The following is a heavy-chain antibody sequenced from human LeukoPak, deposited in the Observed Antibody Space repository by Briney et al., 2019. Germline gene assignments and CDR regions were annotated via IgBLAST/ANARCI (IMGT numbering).Heavy chain of an antibody. CDR1: GFTFSSYW. D-gene: IGHD6-19*01. J-gene: IGHJ4*02. CDR2: IKQDGSER. Sequence: HPGGYLRLSCAASGFTFSSYWMTWVRQAPGKGLEWVANIKQDGSERNYVDSVKGRFTISRDNAKNSLYLQMNTLRDEDTAVYYCATGAGCGYWGQGTLVTVSS. V-gene: IGHV3-7*03. CDR3: ATGAGCGY.